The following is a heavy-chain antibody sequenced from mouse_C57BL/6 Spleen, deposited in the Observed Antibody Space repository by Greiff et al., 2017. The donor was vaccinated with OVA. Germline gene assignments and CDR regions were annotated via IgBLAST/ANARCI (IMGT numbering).Heavy chain of an antibody. D-gene: IGHD2-4*01. CDR3: ARVPIYYDYYYYAMDD. Sequence: QVQLQQPGTELVKPGASVKLSCKASGYTFTSYWMHWVKQRPGQGLEWIGNINPSNGGTNYNEKFKSKATLTVDKSSSTAYMQLSSLTSEDSAVYYCARVPIYYDYYYYAMDDWGKGTSVTVSS. V-gene: IGHV1-53*01. J-gene: IGHJ4*01. CDR2: INPSNGGT. CDR1: GYTFTSYW.